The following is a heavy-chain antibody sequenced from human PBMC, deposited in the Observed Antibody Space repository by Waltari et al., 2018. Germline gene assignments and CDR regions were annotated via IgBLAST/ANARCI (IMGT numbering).Heavy chain of an antibody. Sequence: EVQLVESGGGLVKPGGSLRLSCAASGFTFSSYSMNWVRQAPGKGLEWVSSISSSSYIYYADSVKGRFTISRDNAKNSLYLQMNSLRAEDTAVYYCARERVAAAAIDYWGQGTLVTVSS. J-gene: IGHJ4*02. D-gene: IGHD6-13*01. CDR1: GFTFSSYS. V-gene: IGHV3-21*01. CDR3: ARERVAAAAIDY. CDR2: ISSSSYI.